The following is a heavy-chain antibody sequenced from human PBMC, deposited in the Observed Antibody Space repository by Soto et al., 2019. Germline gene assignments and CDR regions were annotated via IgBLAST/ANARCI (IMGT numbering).Heavy chain of an antibody. V-gene: IGHV4-59*12. CDR3: VRSEATALDY. CDR2: ISYSGRT. Sequence: SETLSLTCTVSGGSISSYYWSWIRQPPGKGLEWIGYISYSGRTNYNPSLKSRVTISVDRSQNLFSLKLASVTAADTAVYYCVRSEATALDYWGQGTLVTVSS. CDR1: GGSISSYY. J-gene: IGHJ4*02.